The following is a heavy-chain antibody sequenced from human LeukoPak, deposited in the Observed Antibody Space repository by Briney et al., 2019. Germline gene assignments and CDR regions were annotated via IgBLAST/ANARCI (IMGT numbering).Heavy chain of an antibody. J-gene: IGHJ4*02. V-gene: IGHV3-30*02. Sequence: GRSLRLSCAASGFTFSSYGMHWVRQAPGKGLEWVAFIRYDGSNKYYADSVKGRFTISRDNSKNTLYLQMNSLRAEDTAVYYCAKDGQWPRNNYFDYWGQGTLVTVSS. D-gene: IGHD6-19*01. CDR1: GFTFSSYG. CDR2: IRYDGSNK. CDR3: AKDGQWPRNNYFDY.